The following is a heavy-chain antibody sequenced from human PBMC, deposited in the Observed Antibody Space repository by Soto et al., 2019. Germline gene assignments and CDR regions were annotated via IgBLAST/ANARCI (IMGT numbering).Heavy chain of an antibody. D-gene: IGHD3-10*01. CDR2: TYYRSRFFS. V-gene: IGHV6-1*01. Sequence: SQTLSLTCAISGDSVSSYSAAWNWIRQSPSGGLEWLGRTYYRSRFFSDYAESVKSRIIINPDTSKNQFSLQLKSVTPEDTAVYYCVRDRYSSSGWFDSWGQGTPVPVSS. CDR1: GDSVSSYSAA. J-gene: IGHJ5*01. CDR3: VRDRYSSSGWFDS.